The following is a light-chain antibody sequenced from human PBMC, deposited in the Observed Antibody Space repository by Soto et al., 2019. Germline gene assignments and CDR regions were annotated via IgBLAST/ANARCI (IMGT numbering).Light chain of an antibody. CDR3: HQRSNWPLS. CDR1: QGVSSS. V-gene: IGKV3-11*01. CDR2: DAS. J-gene: IGKJ4*01. Sequence: EIVLTRSPAPLSLSPGERATLSCRASQGVSSSLAWYQQKPGQAPRLLIYDASNRATGIPARFSGSGSGTDVTLTVTSLEPEDFAVYYCHQRSNWPLSFGGGTKVEIK.